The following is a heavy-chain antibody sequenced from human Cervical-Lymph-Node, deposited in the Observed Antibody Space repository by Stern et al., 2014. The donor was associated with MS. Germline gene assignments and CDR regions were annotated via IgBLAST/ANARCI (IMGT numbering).Heavy chain of an antibody. CDR1: GYDFPAYW. Sequence: EVQLVESGAEVKKAGESLRISCQASGYDFPAYWIGWVRQRPGEGLEWVGIVYPGDSDTRYGPSFQGQVTVSADKDSNPAYLQWSSLKASDTAMYYCARHLGRAIAPDSWGRGTLITVAS. CDR3: ARHLGRAIAPDS. D-gene: IGHD2-21*01. V-gene: IGHV5-51*01. CDR2: VYPGDSDT. J-gene: IGHJ4*02.